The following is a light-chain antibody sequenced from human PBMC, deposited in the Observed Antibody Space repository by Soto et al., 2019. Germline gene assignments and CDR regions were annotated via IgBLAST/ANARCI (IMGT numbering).Light chain of an antibody. J-gene: IGKJ5*01. V-gene: IGKV1-27*01. CDR3: QNYDSAPIT. CDR2: AAS. Sequence: DIQMTQSPSSLSASVGTRVSITCRASQDISHYLAWYQQKPGKVPKVLIYAASTLQPGVPSRFSGSGSGTDFTLTINSLQPDDIATYYCQNYDSAPITCGQGTRREIK. CDR1: QDISHY.